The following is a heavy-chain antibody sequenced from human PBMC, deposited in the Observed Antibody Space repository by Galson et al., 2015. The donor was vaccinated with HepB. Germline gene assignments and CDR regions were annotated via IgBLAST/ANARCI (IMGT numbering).Heavy chain of an antibody. CDR2: ISSSSTI. Sequence: SLRLSCAASGFTFSSYSMNWVRQAPGKGLEWVSYISSSSTIYYADSVKGRFTISRDNAKNSLYLQMNSLRAEDTAVYYCASSGDPGSHLGFYGMDVWGFDPWGQGTLVTVSS. J-gene: IGHJ5*02. CDR3: ASSGDPGSHLGFYGMDVWGFDP. D-gene: IGHD1-26*01. CDR1: GFTFSSYS. V-gene: IGHV3-48*01.